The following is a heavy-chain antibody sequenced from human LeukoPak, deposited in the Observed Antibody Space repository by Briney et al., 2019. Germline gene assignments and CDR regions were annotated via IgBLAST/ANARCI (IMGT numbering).Heavy chain of an antibody. V-gene: IGHV3-23*01. Sequence: GGSLRLSCAASRFSFSSYAMTWVRQAPGKGLEWVSSIPPGGGHTYYADSVKGRFTISRDNSRNTLYLQMNSLRVEDTAVYYCAKGSSIVGERDWGQGTLVTVSS. CDR3: AKGSSIVGERD. CDR1: RFSFSSYA. J-gene: IGHJ4*02. CDR2: IPPGGGHT. D-gene: IGHD1-26*01.